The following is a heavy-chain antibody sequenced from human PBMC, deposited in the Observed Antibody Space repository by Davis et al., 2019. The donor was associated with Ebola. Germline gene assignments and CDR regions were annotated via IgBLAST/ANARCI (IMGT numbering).Heavy chain of an antibody. J-gene: IGHJ3*02. CDR1: GFTFSSYS. Sequence: PGGSLRLSCAASGFTFSSYSMNWVLQAPGKGLEWVSYISSSSSIIYDADYVKGRFTISRDNAKHSLYLQMNSLRAEDTAVYYCAKCLGYCSSTSCFDAFDIWGQGTMVTVSS. V-gene: IGHV3-48*04. CDR3: AKCLGYCSSTSCFDAFDI. D-gene: IGHD2-2*01. CDR2: ISSSSSII.